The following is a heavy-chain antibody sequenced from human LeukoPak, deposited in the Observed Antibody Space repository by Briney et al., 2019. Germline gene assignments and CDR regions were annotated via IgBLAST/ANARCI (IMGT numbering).Heavy chain of an antibody. CDR3: ARGGYYGSRKARFDP. CDR1: GFTFSSYS. J-gene: IGHJ5*02. V-gene: IGHV3-21*01. Sequence: KTGGSLRLSCAASGFTFSSYSMNWVRQASGKGLEWVSSISSSSSYIYYADSVKGRFTISRDNAKNSLYLQMNSLRAEDTAVYYCARGGYYGSRKARFDPWGQGTLVTVSS. D-gene: IGHD3-10*01. CDR2: ISSSSSYI.